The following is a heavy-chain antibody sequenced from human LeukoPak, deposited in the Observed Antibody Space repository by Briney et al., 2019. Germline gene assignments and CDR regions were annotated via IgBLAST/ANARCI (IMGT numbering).Heavy chain of an antibody. CDR1: GFTFSSYG. J-gene: IGHJ3*02. CDR2: IWYDGSNK. D-gene: IGHD3-3*01. Sequence: PGRSLRLSCAASGFTFSSYGMHWVRQAPGKGLEWVAVIWYDGSNKYYADSVKGRFTISRDNSKNTLYLQMNSLRAEDTAVYYCARDAGHHYDFWSGYFSYDAGRPFDIWGQGTMVTVPS. V-gene: IGHV3-33*01. CDR3: ARDAGHHYDFWSGYFSYDAGRPFDI.